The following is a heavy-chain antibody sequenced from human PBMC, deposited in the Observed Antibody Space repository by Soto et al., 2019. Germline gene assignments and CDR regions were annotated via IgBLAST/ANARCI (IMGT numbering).Heavy chain of an antibody. CDR1: GFTFSSYG. CDR3: AKDADWFYGPDY. Sequence: QVQLVESGGGVVQPGRSLRLSCAASGFTFSSYGMHWVRQAPGKGLEWVVVISYDGSNKYYADSVKGRFTISRDNSKNTLYLQMNSLRAEDTAVYYCAKDADWFYGPDYWGQGTLVTVSS. V-gene: IGHV3-30*18. J-gene: IGHJ4*02. D-gene: IGHD2-21*01. CDR2: ISYDGSNK.